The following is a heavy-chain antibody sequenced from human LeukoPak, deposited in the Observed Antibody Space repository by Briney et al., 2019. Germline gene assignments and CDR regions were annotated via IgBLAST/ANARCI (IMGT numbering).Heavy chain of an antibody. V-gene: IGHV3-74*01. CDR1: GFTFSSYW. CDR2: INTDGSIT. Sequence: GGSLRLSCAASGFTFSSYWMHWVRQAPGKGLVWVSRINTDGSITNYAGPVKGRFTISRDNAKNTLYLQMNSLGAEDTAVYYCARSAAGSAFDIWGQGTMVTVSS. CDR3: ARSAAGSAFDI. J-gene: IGHJ3*02. D-gene: IGHD6-13*01.